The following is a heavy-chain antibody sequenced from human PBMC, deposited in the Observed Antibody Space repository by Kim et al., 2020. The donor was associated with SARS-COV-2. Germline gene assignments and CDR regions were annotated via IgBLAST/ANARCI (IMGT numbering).Heavy chain of an antibody. CDR3: AKPRDILTGYYSGMDV. V-gene: IGHV3-23*01. J-gene: IGHJ6*02. CDR1: GFTFSSYA. D-gene: IGHD3-9*01. CDR2: ISGSGGST. Sequence: GGSLRLSCAASGFTFSSYAMSWVRQAPGKGLEWVSAISGSGGSTYYAYSVKGRFTISRDNSKNTLYLQMNSLRAEDTAVYYCAKPRDILTGYYSGMDVWGQGTTVTVSS.